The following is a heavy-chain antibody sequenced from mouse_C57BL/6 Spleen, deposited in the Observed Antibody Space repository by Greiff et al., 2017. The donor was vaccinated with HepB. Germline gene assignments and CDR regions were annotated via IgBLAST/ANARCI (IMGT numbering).Heavy chain of an antibody. CDR1: GFTFSDYG. CDR2: ISSGSSTI. J-gene: IGHJ4*01. D-gene: IGHD1-1*01. V-gene: IGHV5-17*01. CDR3: AGPHYYVSVYAMDY. Sequence: EVKVVESGGGLVKPGGSLKLSCAASGFTFSDYGMHWVRQAPEKGLEWVAYISSGSSTIYYADTVKGRFTISRDNAKNTLFLQMTSLRSEDTAMYYCAGPHYYVSVYAMDYWGKGTSVTVSS.